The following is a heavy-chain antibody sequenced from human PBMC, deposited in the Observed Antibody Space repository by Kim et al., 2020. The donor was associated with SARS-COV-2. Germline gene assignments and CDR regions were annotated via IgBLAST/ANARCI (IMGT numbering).Heavy chain of an antibody. J-gene: IGHJ4*02. CDR3: GSGWYFDY. D-gene: IGHD6-19*01. CDR2: GST. V-gene: IGHV4-30-2*01. Sequence: GSTYYNPSLKSRVTISVDTSKNQFSLKLSSVTAADTAVYYCGSGWYFDYWGQGTLVTVSS.